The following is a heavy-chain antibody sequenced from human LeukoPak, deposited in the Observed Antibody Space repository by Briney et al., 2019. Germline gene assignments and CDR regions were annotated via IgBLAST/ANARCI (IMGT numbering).Heavy chain of an antibody. CDR3: ASGPGGVWGSYPIDY. CDR1: GGSISSGGYY. V-gene: IGHV4-31*03. Sequence: SETLSLTCTVSGGSISSGGYYWSWIRQHPGKGLEWIGYIYYSGSTYYNPSLKSRVTISVDTSKNQFSLKLSSVTAADTAVYYCASGPGGVWGSYPIDYWGQGTLVTVSS. CDR2: IYYSGST. J-gene: IGHJ4*02. D-gene: IGHD3-16*02.